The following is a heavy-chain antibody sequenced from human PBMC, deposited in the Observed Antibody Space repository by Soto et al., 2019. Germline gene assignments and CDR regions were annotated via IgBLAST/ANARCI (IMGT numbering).Heavy chain of an antibody. CDR1: GFTFSSYA. V-gene: IGHV3-23*01. D-gene: IGHD3-3*01. J-gene: IGHJ4*02. CDR3: AKQDTIFGVVIGGLVDY. CDR2: ISGSGGIT. Sequence: EVQLLESGGGLVQPGGSLRLSCAASGFTFSSYAMSWVRQAPGKGLEWISAISGSGGITYYADSVKGRFTISRDNSKNALYLQMNSLRAEDTAVYYCAKQDTIFGVVIGGLVDYWGQGTLVTVSS.